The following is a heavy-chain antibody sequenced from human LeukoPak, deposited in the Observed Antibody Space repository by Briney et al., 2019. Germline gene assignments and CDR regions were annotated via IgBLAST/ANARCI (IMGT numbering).Heavy chain of an antibody. D-gene: IGHD2-2*01. J-gene: IGHJ3*02. CDR3: ARDRNIVVVSAGAFDI. Sequence: PGGSLRLSCAASGFTFDDYAMHWVRQAPGKGLEWVSGISWNSGSIGYADSVKGRFTISRDNAKNSLYLQMNSLRAEDTAVYYCARDRNIVVVSAGAFDIWGQGTMVTVSS. CDR1: GFTFDDYA. CDR2: ISWNSGSI. V-gene: IGHV3-9*01.